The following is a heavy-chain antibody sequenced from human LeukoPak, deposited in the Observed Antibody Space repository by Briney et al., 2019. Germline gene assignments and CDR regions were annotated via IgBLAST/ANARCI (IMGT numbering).Heavy chain of an antibody. CDR1: GGSISSYY. Sequence: PSETLSLTCTVSGGSISSYYWSWIRQPPGKGLEWIGYIYHSGSTNYNPSLKSRLTISVDTSKNQFSLKVTSVTAADTAVYYCARVPMITMVRGVIFDYWGQGTLVTVSS. J-gene: IGHJ4*02. CDR3: ARVPMITMVRGVIFDY. V-gene: IGHV4-59*01. D-gene: IGHD3-10*01. CDR2: IYHSGST.